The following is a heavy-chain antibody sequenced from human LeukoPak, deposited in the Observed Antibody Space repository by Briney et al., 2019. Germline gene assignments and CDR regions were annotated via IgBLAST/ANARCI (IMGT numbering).Heavy chain of an antibody. Sequence: PPETLSLTCTVSGGSISSYYWSWIRQPPGKGLEWIGEINHSGSTNYNPSLKSRVTISVDTSKNQFSLKLSSVTAADTAVYYCARGDPTMVRGVKIDYWGQGTLVTVSS. J-gene: IGHJ4*02. CDR2: INHSGST. V-gene: IGHV4-34*01. D-gene: IGHD3-10*01. CDR1: GGSISSYY. CDR3: ARGDPTMVRGVKIDY.